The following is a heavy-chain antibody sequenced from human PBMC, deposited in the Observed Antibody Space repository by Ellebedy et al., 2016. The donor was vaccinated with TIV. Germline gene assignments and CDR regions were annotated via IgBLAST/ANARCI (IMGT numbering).Heavy chain of an antibody. J-gene: IGHJ5*02. CDR3: ARDIPLGKWFGEQGWFDP. D-gene: IGHD3-10*01. CDR2: INPSGGST. Sequence: AASVKVSCKASGYTFTSYYMHWVRQAPGQGLEWMGIINPSGGSTSYAQKFQGRVTMTRDTSTSTAYMELSRLRSDDTAVYYCARDIPLGKWFGEQGWFDPWGQGTLVTVSS. CDR1: GYTFTSYY. V-gene: IGHV1-46*01.